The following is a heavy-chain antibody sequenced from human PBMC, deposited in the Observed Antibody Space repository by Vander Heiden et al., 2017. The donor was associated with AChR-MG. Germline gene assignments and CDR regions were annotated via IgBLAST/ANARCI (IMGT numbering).Heavy chain of an antibody. V-gene: IGHV3-23*01. CDR1: GFTFSSHS. J-gene: IGHJ4*02. CDR3: ETYDSTAYYLDR. D-gene: IGHD3-22*01. CDR2: MSGRGGNT. Sequence: EVQLLESGGGLVQPGGSLRLSCAASGFTFSSHSMRWVRPTPGKGRGWVSAMSGRGGNTYYADSVKGRFTISRDNSKNTLYLQMNSLRVEDTAVYYCETYDSTAYYLDRWGQGTLVTVSS.